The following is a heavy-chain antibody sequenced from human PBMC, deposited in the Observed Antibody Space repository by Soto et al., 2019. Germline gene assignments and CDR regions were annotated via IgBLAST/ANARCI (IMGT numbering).Heavy chain of an antibody. CDR3: ARVRYGDY. V-gene: IGHV1-18*01. D-gene: IGHD1-1*01. Sequence: QVHLVQSGAELKKPGASVKVSCKGSGYGLTTYGITWVRQAPGQGLEWMAWISAHNGNTNYAQKLQGRVTVTRDTSTSTAYMELRSLRSDDTAVYYCARVRYGDYWGQGALVTVSS. CDR1: GYGLTTYG. J-gene: IGHJ4*02. CDR2: ISAHNGNT.